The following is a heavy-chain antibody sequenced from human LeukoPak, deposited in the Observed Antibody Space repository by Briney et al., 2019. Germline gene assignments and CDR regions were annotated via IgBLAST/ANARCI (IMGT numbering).Heavy chain of an antibody. Sequence: GGSLRLSCAASGLTFSSYVMSWVRQAPGKGLEWVSAITGSGGSTYYADSVKGRFTISRDNSKNTLYLQMNSLRAEDTAVYYCAREVGYFDFWGQGTLVTVSS. CDR3: AREVGYFDF. D-gene: IGHD2-15*01. CDR2: ITGSGGST. CDR1: GLTFSSYV. J-gene: IGHJ4*02. V-gene: IGHV3-23*01.